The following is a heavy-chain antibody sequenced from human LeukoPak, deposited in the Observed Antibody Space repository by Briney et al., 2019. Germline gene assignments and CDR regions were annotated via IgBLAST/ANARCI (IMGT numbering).Heavy chain of an antibody. CDR1: GGSFSGYY. CDR2: INHSGST. V-gene: IGHV4-34*01. Sequence: SETLSLTCAVYGGSFSGYYWSWIRQPPGKGLEWIGEINHSGSTNYNPSLKSRVTISVDTSKNQFSLKLSSVTAADTAVYYCARCPQDPIAAAGTSEYYFDYWGQGTLVTVSS. J-gene: IGHJ4*02. D-gene: IGHD6-13*01. CDR3: ARCPQDPIAAAGTSEYYFDY.